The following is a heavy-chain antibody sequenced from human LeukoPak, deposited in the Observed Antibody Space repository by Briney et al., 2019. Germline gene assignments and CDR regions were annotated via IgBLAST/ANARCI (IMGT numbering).Heavy chain of an antibody. D-gene: IGHD4-23*01. Sequence: SETLSLTCTVSGGSMRSYYWSWFRQPPGKGLEWLAFVFYGGSTKYNPSLKSRVTISVDTSKNQFSLKLSSVTAADTAVYYCARDSTTVVKGRYFDYWGQGTLVTVSS. J-gene: IGHJ4*02. CDR3: ARDSTTVVKGRYFDY. CDR2: VFYGGST. CDR1: GGSMRSYY. V-gene: IGHV4-59*12.